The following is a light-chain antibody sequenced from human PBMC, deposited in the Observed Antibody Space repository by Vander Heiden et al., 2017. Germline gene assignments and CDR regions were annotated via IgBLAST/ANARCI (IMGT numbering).Light chain of an antibody. Sequence: DIQLEQSPSSLSASAGDRVTLTCRASQTINSYLNWYQEKPGKAPNLLIYATSNWQSGVPARFSGSGSGPDFTLTIRSVQPEDFATYFCQQSYSVPWTFGQGTKVEIK. V-gene: IGKV1-39*01. CDR3: QQSYSVPWT. CDR2: ATS. J-gene: IGKJ1*01. CDR1: QTINSY.